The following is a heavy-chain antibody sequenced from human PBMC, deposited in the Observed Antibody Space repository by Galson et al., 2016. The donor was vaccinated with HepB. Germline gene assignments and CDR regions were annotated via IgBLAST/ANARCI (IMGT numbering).Heavy chain of an antibody. J-gene: IGHJ4*02. Sequence: SVKVSCKASGYTFTSYAISWVRQAPGQGLESMGWICVYNGNTNYAQKLQDRFIVTTDTSTSTVYLELRSLSSDDPAVYYCARDRHYYESRSGYRQLDYWGQGTLVTVSS. D-gene: IGHD3-3*01. CDR1: GYTFTSYA. CDR3: ARDRHYYESRSGYRQLDY. V-gene: IGHV1-18*04. CDR2: ICVYNGNT.